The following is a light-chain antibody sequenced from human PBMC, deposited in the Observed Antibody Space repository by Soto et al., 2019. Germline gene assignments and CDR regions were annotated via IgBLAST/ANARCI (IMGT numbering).Light chain of an antibody. J-gene: IGKJ1*01. V-gene: IGKV2-28*01. CDR3: MQALQTRWT. Sequence: DIVMTQAPLSLRVTPGEPASISCRSSESLLYTNGNNYLDWYLQKPGQSPQLLIYFGSTRASGVPDRFSVCGSDTDFTLTISRVEAEDVGVYYCMQALQTRWTFGQGTKVEIK. CDR1: ESLLYTNGNNY. CDR2: FGS.